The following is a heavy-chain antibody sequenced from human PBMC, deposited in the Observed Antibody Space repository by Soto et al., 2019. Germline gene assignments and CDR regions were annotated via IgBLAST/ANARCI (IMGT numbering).Heavy chain of an antibody. J-gene: IGHJ6*02. Sequence: SETLSLTCTVSGGSISSGGYYWSWIRQHPGKGLEWIGYIYYSGSTYYNPSLKSRVTISVDTSKNQFSLKLSSVTAADTAVYYCARVKMAAAGYYYYGMDVWGQGTTVTVSS. CDR2: IYYSGST. V-gene: IGHV4-31*03. D-gene: IGHD6-13*01. CDR3: ARVKMAAAGYYYYGMDV. CDR1: GGSISSGGYY.